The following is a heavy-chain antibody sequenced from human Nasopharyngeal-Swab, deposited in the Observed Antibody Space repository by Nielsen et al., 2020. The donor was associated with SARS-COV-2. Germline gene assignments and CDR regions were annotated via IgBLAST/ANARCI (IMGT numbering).Heavy chain of an antibody. CDR3: ARGPRPKRHLDY. J-gene: IGHJ4*02. CDR2: MNLDSGDT. Sequence: ASAKVSCKTSGYTFASFDINWLRQATGRGLEWVGWMNLDSGDTHYAQEFQGKVTLTRDTSRSTAYMELSSLRSEDTAVYYCARGPRPKRHLDYWGQGTLVTVSS. D-gene: IGHD1-1*01. V-gene: IGHV1-8*01. CDR1: GYTFASFD.